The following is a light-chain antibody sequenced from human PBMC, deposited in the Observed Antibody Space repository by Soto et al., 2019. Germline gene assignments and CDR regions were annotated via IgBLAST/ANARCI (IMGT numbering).Light chain of an antibody. J-gene: IGKJ2*01. CDR3: HQSYSTPMYT. Sequence: DIQMTQSPSSLSASVGDRVTITCRASQSISSYLNWYQQKPGKAPKLLIYAASSLQSGVPSRFSGSGSGTEFTLTISSLQPEDFATYYCHQSYSTPMYTFGQGTKLEIK. V-gene: IGKV1-39*01. CDR2: AAS. CDR1: QSISSY.